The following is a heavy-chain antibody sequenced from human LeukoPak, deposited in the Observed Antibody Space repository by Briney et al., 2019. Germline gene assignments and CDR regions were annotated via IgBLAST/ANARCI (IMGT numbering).Heavy chain of an antibody. CDR3: ATDWPDSSLGGLNY. J-gene: IGHJ4*02. CDR2: FDPEDGET. V-gene: IGHV1-24*01. D-gene: IGHD6-13*01. CDR1: GYTLTELS. Sequence: ASVKVSCKVSGYTLTELSMHWVRQAPGKGLEWMGGFDPEDGETIYAQKFQGRVTMTEDTSTDTAYMELSSLRSEDTPVYYCATDWPDSSLGGLNYWGQGTLVTVSS.